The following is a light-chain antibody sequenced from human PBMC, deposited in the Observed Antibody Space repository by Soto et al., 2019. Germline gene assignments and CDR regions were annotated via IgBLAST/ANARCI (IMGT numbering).Light chain of an antibody. CDR1: SSNIGAGYD. Sequence: QSVLTQPPSVSGAPGQRVTISCTGSSSNIGAGYDVHWYQQLPGTASKLLIYGNSNRPSGVPDRFSGSKSGTSASLAITGLQAEDEADYYCQSYDSSLSAVFGTGTKLTVL. CDR3: QSYDSSLSAV. V-gene: IGLV1-40*01. CDR2: GNS. J-gene: IGLJ1*01.